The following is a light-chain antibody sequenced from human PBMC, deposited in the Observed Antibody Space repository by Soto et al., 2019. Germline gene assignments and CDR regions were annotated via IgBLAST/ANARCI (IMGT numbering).Light chain of an antibody. CDR3: QQYDNWPPLT. V-gene: IGKV3-15*01. CDR1: QSVRSN. Sequence: EIVMTQSPDTLSVSPGERATLSCRASQSVRSNLAWYQQKPGQAPRLLIYGASTRATGIPARFSGSGSATEFTLTISSLQSEDFAICYCQQYDNWPPLTFGGGTKVEIK. J-gene: IGKJ4*01. CDR2: GAS.